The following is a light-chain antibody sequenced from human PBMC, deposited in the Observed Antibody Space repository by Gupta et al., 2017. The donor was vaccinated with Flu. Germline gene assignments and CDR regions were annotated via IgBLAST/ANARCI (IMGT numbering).Light chain of an antibody. V-gene: IGLV1-51*01. CDR3: GTWDNSLSAVV. J-gene: IGLJ2*01. CDR2: DND. Sequence: QSVLTQPPSVSAAPGQKVTISCPGSSSNIGINYVSWYQLRPGTAPELLIYDNDKRPSGIPDRFTGSKSGTSATLGITGLQTGDEADYYCGTWDNSLSAVVFGGGTKLAVL. CDR1: SSNIGINY.